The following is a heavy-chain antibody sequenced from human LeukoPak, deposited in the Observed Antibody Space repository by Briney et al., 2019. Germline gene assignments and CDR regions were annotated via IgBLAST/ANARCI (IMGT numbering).Heavy chain of an antibody. J-gene: IGHJ4*02. D-gene: IGHD3-22*01. CDR1: GFTFSSYA. CDR2: ISGSGGST. Sequence: GGSLRLSCAASGFTFSSYAMSWVRQAPGKGLEWVTAISGSGGSTYYADSVKGRFTISRDNSKNTLYLQMNSLRAEDTAVYYCAKSSITMIVVVTPQDYWGQGTLVTVSS. CDR3: AKSSITMIVVVTPQDY. V-gene: IGHV3-23*01.